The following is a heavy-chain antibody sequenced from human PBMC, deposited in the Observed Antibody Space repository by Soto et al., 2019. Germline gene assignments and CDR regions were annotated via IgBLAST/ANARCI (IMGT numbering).Heavy chain of an antibody. CDR1: GGSISSYY. V-gene: IGHV4-59*12. J-gene: IGHJ5*02. Sequence: SETLSLTCNVSGGSISSYYWSWIRQPPGKGLEWIGYIYYSGSTYYNPSLKSRVTISVDTSKNQFSLKLSSVTAADTAVYYCARAYYYDSSGYQRSWFDPWGQGTLVTVSS. CDR2: IYYSGST. D-gene: IGHD3-22*01. CDR3: ARAYYYDSSGYQRSWFDP.